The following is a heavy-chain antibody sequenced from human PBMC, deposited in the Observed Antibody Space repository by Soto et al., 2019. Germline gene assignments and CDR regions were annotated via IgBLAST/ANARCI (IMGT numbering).Heavy chain of an antibody. CDR1: GGSISSSSYY. CDR2: IYYSGST. J-gene: IGHJ6*02. D-gene: IGHD3-22*01. V-gene: IGHV4-39*01. CDR3: SDDTAIYFCARGVYYYISGARNYHYYGMDV. Sequence: SETLSLTCTVSGGSISSSSYYWGWIRQPPGKGLERIGSIYYSGSTYYNPSLKSRVTISVDTSKNQFSLKLSSVTAYIFIRVLRSDDTAIYFCARGVYYYISGARNYHYYGMDVWGQGTSVTVSS.